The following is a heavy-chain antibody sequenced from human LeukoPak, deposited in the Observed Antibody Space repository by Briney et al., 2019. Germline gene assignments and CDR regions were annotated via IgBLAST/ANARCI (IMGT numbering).Heavy chain of an antibody. V-gene: IGHV3-49*04. J-gene: IGHJ4*02. D-gene: IGHD5-24*01. Sequence: GGSLRLSCAASGFTFSSYWMSWVRQAPGRGLEWVGFIRSKAFGGTAEYAASVKGRFAISRDDSKGIAYLQMNSLKTEDTAMYYCTRSQVEMARIAYYFDYWGQGTLVAVSS. CDR1: GFTFSSYW. CDR3: TRSQVEMARIAYYFDY. CDR2: IRSKAFGGTA.